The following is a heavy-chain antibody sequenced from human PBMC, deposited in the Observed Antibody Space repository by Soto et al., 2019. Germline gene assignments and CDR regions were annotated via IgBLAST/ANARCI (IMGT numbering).Heavy chain of an antibody. CDR1: GGSFSGYY. Sequence: SETLSLTCAVYGGSFSGYYWSWIRQPPGKGLEWIGEINHSGSTNYNPSLKSRVTISVDTSKNQFSLKLSSVTAADTAVYYCARGHDYGDSDYWGQGTLVTVSS. J-gene: IGHJ4*02. CDR2: INHSGST. V-gene: IGHV4-34*01. D-gene: IGHD4-17*01. CDR3: ARGHDYGDSDY.